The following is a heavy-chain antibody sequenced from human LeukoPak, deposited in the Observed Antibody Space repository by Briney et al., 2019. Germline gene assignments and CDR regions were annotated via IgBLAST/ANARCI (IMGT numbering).Heavy chain of an antibody. D-gene: IGHD3-3*01. V-gene: IGHV3-30*02. CDR1: AFTFSSYG. CDR2: IRYDGSNK. J-gene: IGHJ4*02. Sequence: PGGSLTLSCAASAFTFSSYGMHWVRQPPGKGLEWVAFIRYDGSNKYYAASVKGRFTISRENSKNTLYLQMTRLRAEDTAVYYCASRRTFDFWSDYWGQGTLVTVSS. CDR3: ASRRTFDFWSDY.